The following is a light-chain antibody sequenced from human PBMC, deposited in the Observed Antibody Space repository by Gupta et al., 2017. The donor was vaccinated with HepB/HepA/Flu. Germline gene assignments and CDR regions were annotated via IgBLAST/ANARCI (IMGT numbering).Light chain of an antibody. CDR2: DVS. V-gene: IGLV2-14*03. J-gene: IGLJ1*01. CDR3: SSYTSSSTSYV. CDR1: SSDVGGYNY. Sequence: QSALTQPASVSGPPGQSITISCTGPSSDVGGYNYVSWYQQHPGKAPKLMIYDVSNRPSGVSNRFSGSKSGNTASLTISGLQAEDEADYYCSSYTSSSTSYVFGTGTKVTVL.